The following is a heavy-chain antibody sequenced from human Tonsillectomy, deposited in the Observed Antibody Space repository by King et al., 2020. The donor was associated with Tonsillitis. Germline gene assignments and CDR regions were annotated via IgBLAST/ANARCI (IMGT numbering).Heavy chain of an antibody. CDR2: IIPIFGTA. Sequence: QLVQSGAEVKKPGSSVKVSCQSSGGTFSSYAINWVRQAPGQGLEWMGGIIPIFGTASYAQKFQGRVTITADDSTSTASMELSSLRSEDTAVFYCARVRYDILNGYRTGFYYYGMDVWGQGTTITVSS. V-gene: IGHV1-69*01. CDR1: GGTFSSYA. J-gene: IGHJ6*02. CDR3: ARVRYDILNGYRTGFYYYGMDV. D-gene: IGHD3-9*01.